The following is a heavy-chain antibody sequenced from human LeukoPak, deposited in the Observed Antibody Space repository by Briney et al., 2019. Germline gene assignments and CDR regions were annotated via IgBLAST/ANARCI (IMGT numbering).Heavy chain of an antibody. Sequence: HGESLKISCQGSGYNFPIYWIGWVRQMPGQGLEWMGIIYPDDSNTIYGPSFQGQVTISADKSISTAYLQWSSLKASDTAMYYCARDALSSGWYGRDAFDIWGQGTMVTVSS. V-gene: IGHV5-51*01. CDR1: GYNFPIYW. CDR2: IYPDDSNT. J-gene: IGHJ3*02. D-gene: IGHD6-19*01. CDR3: ARDALSSGWYGRDAFDI.